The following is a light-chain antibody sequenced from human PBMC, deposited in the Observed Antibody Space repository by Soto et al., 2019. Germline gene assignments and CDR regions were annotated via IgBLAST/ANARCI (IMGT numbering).Light chain of an antibody. CDR1: QGISNY. V-gene: IGKV1-27*01. CDR3: QKYNWPPFT. Sequence: DIQMTQSPSSLAASVGDRVTISCRASQGISNYLAWYQQKPGKAPKLLIYATSTLQSGVSSRFTGSGSGTDFTLTISSLQPADVATYYCQKYNWPPFTFGPGTKVDI. J-gene: IGKJ3*01. CDR2: ATS.